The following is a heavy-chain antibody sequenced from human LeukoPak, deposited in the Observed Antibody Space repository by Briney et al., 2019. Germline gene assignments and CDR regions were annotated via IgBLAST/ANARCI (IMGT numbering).Heavy chain of an antibody. D-gene: IGHD1-26*01. CDR3: ARDQIGVGPTTDY. J-gene: IGHJ4*02. V-gene: IGHV3-48*03. Sequence: PGGSLRLSCTASGFTFSSYEMNWVRQAPGKGLEWVSYISISGSIIYYADSVKGRFTISRDNAKNTLYLQMNSLRAEDTAVYYCARDQIGVGPTTDYWGQGTLVTVSS. CDR2: ISISGSII. CDR1: GFTFSSYE.